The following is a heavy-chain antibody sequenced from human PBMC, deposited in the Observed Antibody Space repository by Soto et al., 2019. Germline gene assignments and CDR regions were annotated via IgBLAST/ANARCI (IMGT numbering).Heavy chain of an antibody. CDR3: ARGFRYCSGGRCYSGYYYYYGVDV. J-gene: IGHJ6*02. CDR2: IIPIFGTA. V-gene: IGHV1-69*13. D-gene: IGHD2-15*01. CDR1: GGTFSSYA. Sequence: SVKVSCKASGGTFSSYAISWVRQAPGQGLEWMGGIIPIFGTANYAQKFQGRVTITADESTSTAYMELSSLRSEDTAVYYCARGFRYCSGGRCYSGYYYYYGVDVWG.